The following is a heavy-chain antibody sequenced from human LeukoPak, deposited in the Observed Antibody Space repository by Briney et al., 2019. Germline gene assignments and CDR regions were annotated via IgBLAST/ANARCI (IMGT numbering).Heavy chain of an antibody. J-gene: IGHJ5*02. CDR1: GYSFTSYW. V-gene: IGHV5-51*01. Sequence: GESLKISCKGSGYSFTSYWIGWVRQMPGKGLEWMGIIYPGDSDTRYSPSFQGQVTISADKSISTAYLQWSSLKASDTATYYCARGETMVRGFSGFDPWGQGTLVTVSS. D-gene: IGHD3-10*01. CDR2: IYPGDSDT. CDR3: ARGETMVRGFSGFDP.